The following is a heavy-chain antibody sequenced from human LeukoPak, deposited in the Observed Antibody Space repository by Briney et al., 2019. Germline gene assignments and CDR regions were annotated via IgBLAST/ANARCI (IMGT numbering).Heavy chain of an antibody. CDR2: ISGSGGST. D-gene: IGHD2-15*01. V-gene: IGHV3-23*01. J-gene: IGHJ4*02. CDR3: ARPGCSGGSCYYDY. CDR1: GFTFSSYA. Sequence: GGSLRLSCAASGFTFSSYAMSWVRQAPGKGLEWVSAISGSGGSTYYADSVKGRFTISRDNSKNTLYLQMNSLRAEDTAVYYCARPGCSGGSCYYDYWGQGTLVTVSS.